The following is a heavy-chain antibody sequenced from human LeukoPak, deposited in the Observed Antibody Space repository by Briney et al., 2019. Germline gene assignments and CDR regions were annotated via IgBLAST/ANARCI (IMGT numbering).Heavy chain of an antibody. V-gene: IGHV3-7*01. D-gene: IGHD3-3*01. CDR2: IKQGGSSK. J-gene: IGHJ4*02. CDR1: GFSFSNSW. Sequence: GGSLRLSCVASGFSFSNSWMTWVRRAPGKGLEWVANIKQGGSSKYYVDSVKGRFTISRDDAKNSLFLQMNSLRAEDTAVYYCGRGEGFLVDHWGQGTLVTVST. CDR3: GRGEGFLVDH.